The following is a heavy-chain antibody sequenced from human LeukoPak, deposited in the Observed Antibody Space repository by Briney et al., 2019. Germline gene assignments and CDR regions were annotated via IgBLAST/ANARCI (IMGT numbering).Heavy chain of an antibody. CDR1: GFTFSTYA. CDR3: TKRVKYGGTWDHFAD. Sequence: GGSLRLSCAASGFTFSTYAMSWVRQAPGKGLEWVSTVNADGGNTYYADSVKGRFTISRDNSKSTLILQMNSLRVEDTALYYCTKRVKYGGTWDHFADWGQGTLVTVSS. J-gene: IGHJ4*02. D-gene: IGHD1-26*01. V-gene: IGHV3-23*01. CDR2: VNADGGNT.